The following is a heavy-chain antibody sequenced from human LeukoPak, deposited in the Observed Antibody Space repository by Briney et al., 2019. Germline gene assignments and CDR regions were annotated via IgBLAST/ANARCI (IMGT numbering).Heavy chain of an antibody. J-gene: IGHJ5*02. CDR2: ISSSSSYI. CDR1: GFTFSSYA. CDR3: ARAYGSGSYWPYNWFDP. Sequence: GGSLRLSCAASGFTFSSYAMNWVRQAPGKGLEWVSSISSSSSYIYYADSVKGRFTISRDNAKNSLYLQMNSLRAEDTAVYYCARAYGSGSYWPYNWFDPWGQGTLVTVSS. V-gene: IGHV3-21*01. D-gene: IGHD3-10*01.